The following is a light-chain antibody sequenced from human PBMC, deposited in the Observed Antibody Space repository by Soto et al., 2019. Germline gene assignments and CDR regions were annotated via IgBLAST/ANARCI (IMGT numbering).Light chain of an antibody. Sequence: DIHMTQSPSSLSASLGDRVTITFLASQSIGKFLNWYQQKPGKAPKLLIYAASSLQSGVPSRFSGSGSGTDFTLTISSLQPEDFATYYCQQSYSTPPITFGQGTRLE. V-gene: IGKV1-39*01. J-gene: IGKJ5*01. CDR2: AAS. CDR1: QSIGKF. CDR3: QQSYSTPPIT.